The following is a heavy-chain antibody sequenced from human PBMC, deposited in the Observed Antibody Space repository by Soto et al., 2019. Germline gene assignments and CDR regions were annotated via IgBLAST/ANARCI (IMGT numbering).Heavy chain of an antibody. Sequence: SETLSLTCIVSGGSISSNYWSWIRQPPGKGLEWIGYIYYTGSTNFNPSLKTRVIISVDTSKNQFSLKLSSVTAADTAVYYCARSYPNTIFGVVPSRGLDVWGQGTTVTVSS. J-gene: IGHJ6*02. D-gene: IGHD3-3*01. V-gene: IGHV4-59*01. CDR3: ARSYPNTIFGVVPSRGLDV. CDR1: GGSISSNY. CDR2: IYYTGST.